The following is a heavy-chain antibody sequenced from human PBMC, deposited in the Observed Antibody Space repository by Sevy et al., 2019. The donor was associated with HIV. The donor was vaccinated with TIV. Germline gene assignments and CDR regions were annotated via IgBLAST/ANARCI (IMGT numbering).Heavy chain of an antibody. Sequence: ASVKVSCKASGYTFTGYYMHWVRQAPGQGLEWMGWINPNSGGTNYAQKFQGRVTMTRDTSISTAYMELSRLRSDDTAVYYCARAEVAAAPQYAFDIWGQGTMVTVSS. J-gene: IGHJ3*02. CDR3: ARAEVAAAPQYAFDI. CDR2: INPNSGGT. V-gene: IGHV1-2*02. D-gene: IGHD6-13*01. CDR1: GYTFTGYY.